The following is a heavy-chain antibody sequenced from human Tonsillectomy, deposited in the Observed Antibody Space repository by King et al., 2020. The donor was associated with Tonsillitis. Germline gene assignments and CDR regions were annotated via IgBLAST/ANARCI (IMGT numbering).Heavy chain of an antibody. J-gene: IGHJ2*01. CDR2: INSDGSST. CDR3: ARVTYYDFLTGYEHYWYFDL. Sequence: VQLVESGGGLVQPGGSLRLSCAASGFTFSSYWMHWVRQAPGKGLVWVSRINSDGSSTSYADSVKGRFTISRDNAKNTLYLQMNSLRAEDTAVYFCARVTYYDFLTGYEHYWYFDLWGRGTLVTVSS. V-gene: IGHV3-74*01. D-gene: IGHD3-9*01. CDR1: GFTFSSYW.